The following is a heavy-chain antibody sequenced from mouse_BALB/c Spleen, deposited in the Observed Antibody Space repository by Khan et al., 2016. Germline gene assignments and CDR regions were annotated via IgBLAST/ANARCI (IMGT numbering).Heavy chain of an antibody. Sequence: QVQLQQSGAELVRPGSSVKISCKASGYAFSSYWMNWVKQRPGQGREWIGQSYPGDGDTNYSGKVKGKATLTADKSSSTAYMQLSSLTSGDSAVYYCAYYRYYYAMNYWDQGTSDAVSS. CDR3: AYYRYYYAMNY. J-gene: IGHJ4*01. D-gene: IGHD2-14*01. V-gene: IGHV1-80*01. CDR1: GYAFSSYW. CDR2: SYPGDGDT.